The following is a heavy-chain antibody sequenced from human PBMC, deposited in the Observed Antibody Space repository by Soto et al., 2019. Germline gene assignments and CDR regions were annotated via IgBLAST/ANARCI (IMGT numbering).Heavy chain of an antibody. V-gene: IGHV1-69*13. D-gene: IGHD5-18*01. CDR3: AREGGYSYGTLDY. Sequence: SVKVSCKASGGTFSSYAISWVRQAPGQGLEWMGGIIPIFGTANYAQKFQGRVTITADESTSTAYMELSSLGSEDTAVYYCAREGGYSYGTLDYWGQGTLVTVSS. CDR1: GGTFSSYA. CDR2: IIPIFGTA. J-gene: IGHJ4*02.